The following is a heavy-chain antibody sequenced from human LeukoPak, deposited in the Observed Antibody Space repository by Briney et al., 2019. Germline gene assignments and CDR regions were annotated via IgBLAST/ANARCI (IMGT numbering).Heavy chain of an antibody. CDR2: ISSSTTTI. V-gene: IGHV3-48*02. J-gene: IGHJ4*02. Sequence: GGSLRLSCVASGFTFSSSGMNWVRQAPAKGLEWISFISSSTTTIYYADSVKRRFTISRDNAKNSLYLQMNSLRDEDTAVYFCASYSGTYTKNFEYWGQGTLVTVSS. D-gene: IGHD5-12*01. CDR1: GFTFSSSG. CDR3: ASYSGTYTKNFEY.